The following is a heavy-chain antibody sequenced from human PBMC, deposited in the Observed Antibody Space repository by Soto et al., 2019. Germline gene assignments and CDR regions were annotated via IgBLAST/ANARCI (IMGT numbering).Heavy chain of an antibody. J-gene: IGHJ4*02. D-gene: IGHD3-22*01. V-gene: IGHV1-2*02. CDR1: GYTFTSYY. CDR2: INPITGGT. Sequence: ASVKVSCKASGYTFTSYYIHWVRQAPGQGLEWMGWINPITGGTNYAPRFQGRVTMTRDTSITTAYMELSRLRSDDTAVYYCARNYYDSSDRDYLDYWGQGTPVTVSA. CDR3: ARNYYDSSDRDYLDY.